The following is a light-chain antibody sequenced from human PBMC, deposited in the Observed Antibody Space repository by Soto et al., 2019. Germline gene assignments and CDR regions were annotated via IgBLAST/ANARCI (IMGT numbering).Light chain of an antibody. Sequence: QSVLTQPPSASGSPGQSVTISCTGTSSDVGSYNYVSWYQQYPGKAPKLMIYEVNKRPSGVPDRFSGSKSGNTASLTVSGLQAEEEADYYWISYADSRGVFGTGTKLTVL. J-gene: IGLJ1*01. CDR3: ISYADSRGV. V-gene: IGLV2-8*01. CDR1: SSDVGSYNY. CDR2: EVN.